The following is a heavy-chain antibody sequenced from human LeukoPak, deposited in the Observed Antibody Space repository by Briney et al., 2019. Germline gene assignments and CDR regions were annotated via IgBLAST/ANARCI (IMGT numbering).Heavy chain of an antibody. Sequence: PSETLSLTCTVSGVSISRDSITSDYWSWIRQPPGRGLEWIGYIYYSGSTNYNPSLKSRVTISVDTAKNQLSLKLSSVTAADTAVYYCAGHTRQLWFFRWGQGTLVTVSS. CDR2: IYYSGST. J-gene: IGHJ4*02. CDR1: GVSISRDSITSDY. V-gene: IGHV4-61*01. CDR3: AGHTRQLWFFR. D-gene: IGHD5-18*01.